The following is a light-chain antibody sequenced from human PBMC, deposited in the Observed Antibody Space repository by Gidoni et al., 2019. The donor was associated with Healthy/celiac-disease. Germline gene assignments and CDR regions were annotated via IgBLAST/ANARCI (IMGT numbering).Light chain of an antibody. J-gene: IGKJ1*01. CDR2: GAS. CDR3: QQYNNWPQGT. CDR1: QSVSSN. V-gene: IGKV3-15*01. Sequence: EIVMTQSPATLSVSPGERATLSCRASQSVSSNLAWYQQKPGQAPRLLINGASTRATGIPARFSGSGSGTEFTLTISSLQSEDFAVYYCQQYNNWPQGTFGQGTKVEIK.